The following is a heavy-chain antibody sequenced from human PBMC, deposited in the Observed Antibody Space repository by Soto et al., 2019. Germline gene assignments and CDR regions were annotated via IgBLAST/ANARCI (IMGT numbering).Heavy chain of an antibody. Sequence: SETLSLTGTVSGGTISSGDYYWNWIGQPPGKGLEWIGYIYYSGSTYYNPSLKSRVTISVDTSKNQFSLKLSSVTAADTAVYYCARGQGSSWYSFFDYWGQGTLVTVSS. CDR2: IYYSGST. CDR1: GGTISSGDYY. J-gene: IGHJ4*02. V-gene: IGHV4-30-4*01. CDR3: ARGQGSSWYSFFDY. D-gene: IGHD6-13*01.